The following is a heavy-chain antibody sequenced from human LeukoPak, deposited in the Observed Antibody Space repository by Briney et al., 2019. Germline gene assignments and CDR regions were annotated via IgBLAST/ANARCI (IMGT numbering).Heavy chain of an antibody. J-gene: IGHJ3*01. D-gene: IGHD3-10*01. CDR2: ITGSYLST. Sequence: GGSLRLSCAPSGFTFCSYAISWVRQAPGKGREWVSVITGSYLSTYYADSVRGRFTISRDNSKNTLYLQMNSLRADDTGVYYCARSYGSGRGEAFDVWGQGTMVTV. CDR1: GFTFCSYA. CDR3: ARSYGSGRGEAFDV. V-gene: IGHV3-23*01.